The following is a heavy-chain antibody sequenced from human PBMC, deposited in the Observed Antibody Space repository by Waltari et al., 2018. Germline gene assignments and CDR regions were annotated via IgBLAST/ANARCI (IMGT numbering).Heavy chain of an antibody. CDR1: GYTFATFH. Sequence: QVQLVQSGAEVKKPGAPVNVSCKASGYTFATFHIHWVRQAPGHGLEWMGKINPSGGSAGYPQKFQGRVTMTRDTSTGTVYMELTSLTSEDTAVYFCARVPPGPYYFDYWGQGTLVTVSS. CDR2: INPSGGSA. V-gene: IGHV1-46*01. CDR3: ARVPPGPYYFDY. J-gene: IGHJ4*02.